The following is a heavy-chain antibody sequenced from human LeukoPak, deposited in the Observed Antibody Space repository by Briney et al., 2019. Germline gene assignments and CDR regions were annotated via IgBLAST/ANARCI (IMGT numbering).Heavy chain of an antibody. CDR3: AKSGLVVVPAAYDH. V-gene: IGHV3-23*01. Sequence: PGGSLRLSCAASGLTFSSYAMSWVRQAPGKGLEWVSGITGSGDKTSYGEPVKGRFTISRDNSKNTLYLQMNSLRAEDTAVYFCAKSGLVVVPAAYDHWGQGGLVTVPS. CDR1: GLTFSSYA. J-gene: IGHJ5*02. D-gene: IGHD2-2*01. CDR2: ITGSGDKT.